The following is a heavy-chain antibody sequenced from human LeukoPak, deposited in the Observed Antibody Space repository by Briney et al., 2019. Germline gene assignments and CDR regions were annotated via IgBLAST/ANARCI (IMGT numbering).Heavy chain of an antibody. CDR3: AVRKGEAVAGTGINWFDP. V-gene: IGHV1-69*04. J-gene: IGHJ5*02. CDR1: GGTFSSYA. CDR2: IIPIFGIA. Sequence: ASVEVSCKASGGTFSSYAISWVRQAPGQGLEWMGRIIPIFGIANYAQKFQGRVTITADKSTSTAYMELSSLRSEDTAVYYCAVRKGEAVAGTGINWFDPWGQGTLVTVSS. D-gene: IGHD6-19*01.